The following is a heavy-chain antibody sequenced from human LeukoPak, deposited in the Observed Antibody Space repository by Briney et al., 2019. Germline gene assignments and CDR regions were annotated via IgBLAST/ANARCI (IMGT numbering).Heavy chain of an antibody. CDR1: GFTFSSYS. CDR2: ISSSTSYI. CDR3: ARGDSGSYYFDY. J-gene: IGHJ4*02. D-gene: IGHD1-26*01. V-gene: IGHV3-21*01. Sequence: GGSLRLSCAASGFTFSSYSMNWVRQAPGQGLEWVSFISSSTSYISYADSVKGRFTISRDNAKSSLWLQMNSLRDEDTAVYYCARGDSGSYYFDYWGQGTLVTVSS.